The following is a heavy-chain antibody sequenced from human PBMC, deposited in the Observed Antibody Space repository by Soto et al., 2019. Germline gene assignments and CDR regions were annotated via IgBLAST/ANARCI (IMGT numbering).Heavy chain of an antibody. V-gene: IGHV3-48*02. Sequence: PGGSLRLSCAASGFTFSSYSMNWVRQAPGKGLEWVSYISSSSSTIYYADSVKGRFTISRDNAKNSLYLQMNSLRDEDTAVYYCAKDLALGFWSGNYYFDHWGQGTLVTVSS. CDR3: AKDLALGFWSGNYYFDH. J-gene: IGHJ4*02. CDR1: GFTFSSYS. CDR2: ISSSSSTI. D-gene: IGHD3-3*01.